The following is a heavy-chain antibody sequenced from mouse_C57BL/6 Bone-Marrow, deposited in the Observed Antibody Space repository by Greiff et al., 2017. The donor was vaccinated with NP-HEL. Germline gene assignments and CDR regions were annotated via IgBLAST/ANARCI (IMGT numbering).Heavy chain of an antibody. CDR2: IRSKSNNYAT. Sequence: EVMLVESGGGLVQPKGSLKLSCAASGFSFNTYAMNWVRQAPGKGLEWVARIRSKSNNYATYYADSVKDRFTISRDDSESMLYLQMNNLKTEDTAMYYCVRQIGGWLPLDYWGQGTSVTVSS. J-gene: IGHJ4*01. D-gene: IGHD2-3*01. V-gene: IGHV10-1*01. CDR1: GFSFNTYA. CDR3: VRQIGGWLPLDY.